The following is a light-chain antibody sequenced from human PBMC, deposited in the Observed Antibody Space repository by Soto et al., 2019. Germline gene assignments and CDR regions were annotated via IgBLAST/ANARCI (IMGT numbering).Light chain of an antibody. Sequence: EIVLTQSPATLSLSPGERATLSCRTSQSVSSFLAWYQQKPGQAPRLLIFDASNRATGIPARFSGSGSGTDFTLTISSLEPEDFAVYYCQRRSNWLTFGGGTKLEIK. CDR3: QRRSNWLT. CDR2: DAS. CDR1: QSVSSF. J-gene: IGKJ4*01. V-gene: IGKV3-11*01.